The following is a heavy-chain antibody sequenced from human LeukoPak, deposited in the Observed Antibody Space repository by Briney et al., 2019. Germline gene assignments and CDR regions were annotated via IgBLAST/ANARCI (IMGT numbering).Heavy chain of an antibody. V-gene: IGHV1-18*01. Sequence: APVKVSCKASGYTFTSYDISWVRQAPGQGLEWVGWISSYNGNTKYAQKPRGRLTMPTDTSTSTAYMELRSLRYDDTAVYDCARDPRQYCSRTSCYGYYYYMDVWGKGTTVTVSS. CDR2: ISSYNGNT. J-gene: IGHJ6*03. D-gene: IGHD2-2*01. CDR3: ARDPRQYCSRTSCYGYYYYMDV. CDR1: GYTFTSYD.